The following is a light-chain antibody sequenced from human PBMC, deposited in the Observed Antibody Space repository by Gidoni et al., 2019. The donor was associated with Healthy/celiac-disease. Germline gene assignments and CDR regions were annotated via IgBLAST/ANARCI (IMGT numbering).Light chain of an antibody. V-gene: IGKV3-20*01. J-gene: IGKJ4*01. CDR1: QSVSSSY. CDR3: QQYGSSPT. Sequence: EIVWTQSPGTLYLSPGERAPPSCRASQSVSSSYLAWYQQKPGQAPRLLIYGASSRAPGIPDRFSGSGSGTDFTLTIRSLEPEDFAVYYCQQYGSSPTFXGXTKVEIK. CDR2: GAS.